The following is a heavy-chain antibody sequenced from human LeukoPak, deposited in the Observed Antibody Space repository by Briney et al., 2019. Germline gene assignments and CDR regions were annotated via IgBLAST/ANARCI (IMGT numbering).Heavy chain of an antibody. CDR1: GFTFSSYA. CDR3: AREGYVVVPAAIPYY. Sequence: GGSLRLSCAASGFTFSSYAMHWVRQAPGKGLEWVAVISYDGSNKYYADSVKGRFTISRDNSKNTLYLQMNSLRAEDTAVYYCAREGYVVVPAAIPYYWGQGTLVTVSS. J-gene: IGHJ4*02. D-gene: IGHD2-2*01. CDR2: ISYDGSNK. V-gene: IGHV3-30-3*01.